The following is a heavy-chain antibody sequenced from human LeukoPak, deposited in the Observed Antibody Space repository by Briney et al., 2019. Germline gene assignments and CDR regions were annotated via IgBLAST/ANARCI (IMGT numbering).Heavy chain of an antibody. CDR2: IYSGGST. J-gene: IGHJ6*02. D-gene: IGHD6-19*01. Sequence: GGSLRLSCAASGFTVSSNYMSWVRQAPGKGLEWVSVIYSGGSTYYADSVKGRFTISRDNSKNTLYLQMNSLRAEDTAVYYCARVSGQWLMNYYYYYGMDVWGQGTTVTVSS. V-gene: IGHV3-53*01. CDR1: GFTVSSNY. CDR3: ARVSGQWLMNYYYYYGMDV.